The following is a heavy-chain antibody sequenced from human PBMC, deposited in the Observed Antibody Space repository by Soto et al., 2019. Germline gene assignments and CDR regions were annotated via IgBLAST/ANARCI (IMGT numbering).Heavy chain of an antibody. Sequence: WTWLRQPPGKGLEWIGYISYSGSTYYNPSLKSRVTISADTSRNQFSLKLSSVIAADTAVYYCARADPDASVGYWGQGTLVTVSS. CDR2: ISYSGST. D-gene: IGHD3-16*01. J-gene: IGHJ4*02. CDR3: ARADPDASVGY. V-gene: IGHV4-59*01.